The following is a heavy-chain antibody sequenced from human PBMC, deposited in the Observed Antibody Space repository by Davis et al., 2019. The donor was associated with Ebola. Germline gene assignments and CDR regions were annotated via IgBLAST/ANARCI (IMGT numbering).Heavy chain of an antibody. CDR2: ISYDGSNK. D-gene: IGHD4-17*01. J-gene: IGHJ4*02. CDR3: VRDLMTTVTNYFGY. Sequence: GGSLRLSCAASGFTFSSYGMHWVRQAPGKGLEWVAVISYDGSNKYYADSVKGRFSISRDNSRSTLFLQMNSLRAEDTAVYYCVRDLMTTVTNYFGYWGRGTLVTVSS. V-gene: IGHV3-30*03. CDR1: GFTFSSYG.